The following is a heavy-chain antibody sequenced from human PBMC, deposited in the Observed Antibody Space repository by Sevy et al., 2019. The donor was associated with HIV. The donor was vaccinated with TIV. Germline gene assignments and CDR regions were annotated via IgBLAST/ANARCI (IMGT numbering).Heavy chain of an antibody. CDR2: IRNSGTTI. Sequence: GGSLRLSCAASGFTFSSYEMNWVRQAPGKALEWVSYIRNSGTTISYSDSVKGRFTISRDNARNSLYLQMNSLRAEDTAVYYCARDLPPSATTVAHFDCWGQGTLVTVSS. V-gene: IGHV3-48*03. CDR3: ARDLPPSATTVAHFDC. D-gene: IGHD4-17*01. CDR1: GFTFSSYE. J-gene: IGHJ4*02.